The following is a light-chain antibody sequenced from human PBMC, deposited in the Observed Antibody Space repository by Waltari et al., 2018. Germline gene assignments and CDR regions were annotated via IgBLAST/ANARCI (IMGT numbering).Light chain of an antibody. CDR3: NSYKTGSSYV. CDR2: EVS. V-gene: IGLV2-18*02. J-gene: IGLJ1*01. Sequence: QSALTQPPSVSGSPGQSVTISCTGTSSDVGGYNRVSWYQQPPGTAPKLMIYEVSNPPSGVPGRFSASKSGNTASLTISGLQAEDEADYYCNSYKTGSSYVFGTGTKVTVL. CDR1: SSDVGGYNR.